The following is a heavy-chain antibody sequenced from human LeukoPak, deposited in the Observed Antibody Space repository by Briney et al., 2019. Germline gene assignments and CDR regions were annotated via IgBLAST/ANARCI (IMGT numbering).Heavy chain of an antibody. D-gene: IGHD6-13*01. V-gene: IGHV3-66*01. J-gene: IGHJ4*02. CDR1: GFTVSGNY. CDR3: ARESTVIAAAGLLDY. CDR2: ST. Sequence: GGSLRLSCAASGFTVSGNYMSWVRQAPGKGLEWVSDSTYFADSVKGRFTISRDNSKNTLYLQMNNLRAEDTAVYYCARESTVIAAAGLLDYWGQGTLVTVSS.